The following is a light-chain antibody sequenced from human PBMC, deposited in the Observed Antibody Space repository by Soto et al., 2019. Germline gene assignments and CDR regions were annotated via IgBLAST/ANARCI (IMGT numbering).Light chain of an antibody. J-gene: IGKJ5*01. CDR3: QQRSNWPIT. CDR1: QSVSSGY. Sequence: EIVLTQSPGTLSLSPGERATLSCRASQSVSSGYLAWYQQNPGQAPRLLIYGASNRATGIPDRFSGGGSGTDFTLTISSLEPEDFAVYYCQQRSNWPITFGQGTRLEIK. CDR2: GAS. V-gene: IGKV3D-20*02.